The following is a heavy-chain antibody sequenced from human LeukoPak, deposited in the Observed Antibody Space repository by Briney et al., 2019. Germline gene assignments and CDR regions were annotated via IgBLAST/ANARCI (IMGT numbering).Heavy chain of an antibody. CDR1: GFTFDDYA. CDR3: AKAKDYYDSSGYYDY. V-gene: IGHV3-9*03. Sequence: PGGSLRLSCAASGFTFDDYAMHWVRQAPGKGLEWVSGISWNSGSIGYADSVKGRFTISRDNAKNSLYLQMNSLRAEDMALYYCAKAKDYYDSSGYYDYWGQGTMVTVSS. D-gene: IGHD3-22*01. CDR2: ISWNSGSI. J-gene: IGHJ4*02.